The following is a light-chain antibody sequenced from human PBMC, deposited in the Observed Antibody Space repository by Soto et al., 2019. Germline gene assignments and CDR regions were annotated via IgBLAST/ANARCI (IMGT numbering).Light chain of an antibody. V-gene: IGLV2-11*01. CDR1: STDVGGYIY. CDR2: DVN. J-gene: IGLJ3*02. Sequence: QSALTQPRSVSGSPGQSVTISCTGTSTDVGGYIYVSWYQQHPGKAPKLMIYDVNKRLSGVPDRFSGSKSGNTASLTISGLQAEDEADYYCCSYAGSYTWVFGGGTKLTVL. CDR3: CSYAGSYTWV.